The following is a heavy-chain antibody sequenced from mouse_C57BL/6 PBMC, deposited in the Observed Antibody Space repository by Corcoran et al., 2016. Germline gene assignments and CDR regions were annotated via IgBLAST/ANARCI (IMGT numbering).Heavy chain of an antibody. CDR3: ARDSITTVVPFGDY. J-gene: IGHJ4*01. CDR2: IYPRSGNT. Sequence: QVQLQQSGAELARPGDSVKLSCKASGYTFTSYGISWVKQRTGQGLEWIGEIYPRSGNTYYNEKFKGKATLTADKSSSTAYMELRSLTSEDSAVYFCARDSITTVVPFGDYWGQGTSVTVSS. CDR1: GYTFTSYG. D-gene: IGHD1-1*01. V-gene: IGHV1-81*01.